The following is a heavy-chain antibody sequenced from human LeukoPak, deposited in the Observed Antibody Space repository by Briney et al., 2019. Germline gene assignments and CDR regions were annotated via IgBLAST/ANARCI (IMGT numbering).Heavy chain of an antibody. CDR1: GYTFTGYC. Sequence: ASVKVSCKASGYTFTGYCMHWVRQAPGQGLEWMGRINPNSGGTNYAQKFQGRVTMTRDTSISTAYMELSRLRSDDTAVYYCAREYYYDSSGYPFDYWGQGTLVTVSS. J-gene: IGHJ4*02. CDR2: INPNSGGT. CDR3: AREYYYDSSGYPFDY. V-gene: IGHV1-2*06. D-gene: IGHD3-22*01.